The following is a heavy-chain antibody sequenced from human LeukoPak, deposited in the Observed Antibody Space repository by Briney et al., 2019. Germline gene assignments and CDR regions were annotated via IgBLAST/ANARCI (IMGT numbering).Heavy chain of an antibody. CDR3: ARTDGESLFDY. D-gene: IGHD3-10*01. CDR2: INTYNGNT. CDR1: GYTFTSYG. J-gene: IGHJ4*02. Sequence: ASVKVSCKASGYTFTSYGISGVRQAPGQGLEWMAWINTYNGNTNYVQKLQGRVAMTTDTSTSTAYMELRSLTSDDTAVYYCARTDGESLFDYWGQGTLVTVSS. V-gene: IGHV1-18*01.